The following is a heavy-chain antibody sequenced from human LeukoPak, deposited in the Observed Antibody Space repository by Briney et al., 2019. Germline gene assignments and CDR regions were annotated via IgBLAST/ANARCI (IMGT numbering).Heavy chain of an antibody. CDR1: GFTFSSFD. J-gene: IGHJ4*02. D-gene: IGHD3-22*01. V-gene: IGHV3-30*02. Sequence: GGSLRLSCAASGFTFSSFDMHWVRQAPGKGLEWVACMRYDGNKEYYADSVKGRFTISRDNSKNTLYLQMNSLRAEDTAVYYCARDQNLGYYYDSSGYSDYWGQGTLVTVSS. CDR2: MRYDGNKE. CDR3: ARDQNLGYYYDSSGYSDY.